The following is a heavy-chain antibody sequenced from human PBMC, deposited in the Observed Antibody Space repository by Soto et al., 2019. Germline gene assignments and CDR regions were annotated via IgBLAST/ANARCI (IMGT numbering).Heavy chain of an antibody. CDR2: IYYSGST. CDR3: AAIPVVVAATPDY. J-gene: IGHJ4*02. D-gene: IGHD2-15*01. V-gene: IGHV4-39*01. Sequence: PSETLSLTCTVSGGSISSSSYYWGWIRQPPGKGLEWIGSIYYSGSTYYNPSLKSRVTISVDTSKNQFSLKLSSVTAADTAVYYCAAIPVVVAATPDYWGQGTLVTVSS. CDR1: GGSISSSSYY.